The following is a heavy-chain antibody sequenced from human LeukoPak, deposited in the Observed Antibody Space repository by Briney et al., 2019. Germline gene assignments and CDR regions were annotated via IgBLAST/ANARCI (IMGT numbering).Heavy chain of an antibody. V-gene: IGHV4-59*01. J-gene: IGHJ6*02. Sequence: SETLSLTCTVSGGSINSYYWNWIRQPLGKGLEWIGYIYYSGSTIYNPSLKSRVTISVDTSKNQFSLKLSSVTAADTAVYYCARTDNYNYYYAMDVWGQGTTVTVSS. CDR1: GGSINSYY. CDR2: IYYSGST. CDR3: ARTDNYNYYYAMDV.